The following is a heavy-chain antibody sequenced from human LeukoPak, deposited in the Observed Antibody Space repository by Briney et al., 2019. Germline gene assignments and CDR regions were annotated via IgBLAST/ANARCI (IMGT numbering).Heavy chain of an antibody. Sequence: SETLSLTCAVYGGSFSDDLWSWIRQPPGKGLEWIGEISHSGSTTYNPSLRSRVTISGDTSKKQFSLKLSSVTAADTAVYYCVTYYYGSSAPKRNYWGQGILVTVSS. CDR2: ISHSGST. V-gene: IGHV4-34*01. CDR3: VTYYYGSSAPKRNY. CDR1: GGSFSDDL. J-gene: IGHJ4*02. D-gene: IGHD3-22*01.